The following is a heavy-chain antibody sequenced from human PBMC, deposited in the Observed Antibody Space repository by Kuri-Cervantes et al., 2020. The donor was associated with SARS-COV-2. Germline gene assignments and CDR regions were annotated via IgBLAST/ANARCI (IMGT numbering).Heavy chain of an antibody. Sequence: ASVKVSCKVSGYTLTELSMHWVRQAPGKGLEWMGWISAYNGNTNYAQKLQGRVTRTTDTSTSTAYMELRSLRSDDMAVYYCARTSYYDFWSGYLPDFDYWGQGTLVTVSS. V-gene: IGHV1-18*03. D-gene: IGHD3-3*01. CDR1: GYTLTELS. CDR2: ISAYNGNT. CDR3: ARTSYYDFWSGYLPDFDY. J-gene: IGHJ4*02.